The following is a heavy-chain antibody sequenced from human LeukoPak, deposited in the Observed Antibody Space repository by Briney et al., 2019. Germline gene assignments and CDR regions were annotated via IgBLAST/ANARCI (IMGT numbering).Heavy chain of an antibody. Sequence: GGSLRLSCAASGFTFSSYSMNWVRQAPGKGLEWVSSISSSSSYIYYADSVKGRFTISRDNAKNSLYLQMNSLRAEDTAVYYCARDGTFSSGYYFDYWGQGTLVTVSS. CDR2: ISSSSSYI. CDR3: ARDGTFSSGYYFDY. V-gene: IGHV3-21*01. CDR1: GFTFSSYS. J-gene: IGHJ4*02. D-gene: IGHD3-22*01.